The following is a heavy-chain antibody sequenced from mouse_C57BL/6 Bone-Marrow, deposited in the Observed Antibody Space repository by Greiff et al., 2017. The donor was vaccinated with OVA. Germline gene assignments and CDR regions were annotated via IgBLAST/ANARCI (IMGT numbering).Heavy chain of an antibody. Sequence: VQVVESGPELVKPGASVKLSCKASGYTFTSYDINWVKQRPGQGLEWIGWIYPRDGSTKYNEKFKGKATLTVDTSSSTAYMELHSLTSEDSAVYFCARWDSSGSGAYWGQGTLVTVSA. J-gene: IGHJ3*01. CDR2: IYPRDGST. V-gene: IGHV1-85*01. CDR1: GYTFTSYD. CDR3: ARWDSSGSGAY. D-gene: IGHD3-2*02.